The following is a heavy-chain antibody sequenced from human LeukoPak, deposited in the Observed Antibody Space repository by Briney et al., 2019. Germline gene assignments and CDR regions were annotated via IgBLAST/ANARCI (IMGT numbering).Heavy chain of an antibody. J-gene: IGHJ6*02. CDR3: ARDWSQQLVGLDYYYGMDV. Sequence: PSETLSLTCTVSGGSISSYYWSWIRQPLGKGLEWIGYIYYSGSTNYNPSLKSRVTISVDTSKNQFSLKLSSVTAADTVVYYCARDWSQQLVGLDYYYGMDVWGQGTTVTVSS. V-gene: IGHV4-59*12. D-gene: IGHD6-13*01. CDR2: IYYSGST. CDR1: GGSISSYY.